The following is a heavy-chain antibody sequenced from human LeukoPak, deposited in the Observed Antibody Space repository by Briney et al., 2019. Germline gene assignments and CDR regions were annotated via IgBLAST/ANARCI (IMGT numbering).Heavy chain of an antibody. Sequence: GGSLRLSCAASGFTVGSNYMRWVRQAPGKGLEGVSVIYTDVNTYYPDFVKGRFTISRDNSKNTLYLQMNSLKAEDSAVYYCARGGCTTGIWKYYFYMDVWGKGTTVTVSS. D-gene: IGHD1-1*01. CDR3: ARGGCTTGIWKYYFYMDV. CDR2: IYTDVNT. V-gene: IGHV3-53*01. J-gene: IGHJ6*03. CDR1: GFTVGSNY.